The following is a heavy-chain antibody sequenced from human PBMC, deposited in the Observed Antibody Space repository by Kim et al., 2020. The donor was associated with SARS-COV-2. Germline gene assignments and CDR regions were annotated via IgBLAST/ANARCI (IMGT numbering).Heavy chain of an antibody. Sequence: SLKSRVTISVDTSKNQFSLKLSSVTAADTAVYYCARERHTTVLPINGIDYWGQGTLVTVSS. CDR3: ARERHTTVLPINGIDY. D-gene: IGHD5-12*01. V-gene: IGHV4-59*12. J-gene: IGHJ4*02.